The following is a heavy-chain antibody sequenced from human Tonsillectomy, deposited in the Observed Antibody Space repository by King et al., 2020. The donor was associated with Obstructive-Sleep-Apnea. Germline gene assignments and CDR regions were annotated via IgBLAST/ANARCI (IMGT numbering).Heavy chain of an antibody. CDR2: IYYSGST. J-gene: IGHJ3*02. V-gene: IGHV4-59*08. CDR3: ARHYDYYGSGNITQSDAFDI. D-gene: IGHD3-10*01. CDR1: GGSISSYY. Sequence: HVQLQESGPGLVKPSETLSLTCTVSGGSISSYYWSWIRQPPGKGLEWIGYIYYSGSTNYNPSLKSRVTISVDTSKNQFSLKLSSVTAADTAVYYCARHYDYYGSGNITQSDAFDIWGQGTMVTVSS.